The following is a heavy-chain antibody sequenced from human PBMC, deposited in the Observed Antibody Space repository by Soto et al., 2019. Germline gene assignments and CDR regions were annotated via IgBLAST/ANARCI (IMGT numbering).Heavy chain of an antibody. CDR1: GFIFSDYA. J-gene: IGHJ3*02. Sequence: EVHLLESGGNLVQPGMSLRLSCAASGFIFSDYAMTWVRQAPGKGLEWVSTISGTRGRHRNTFYTASVKGRFTVTRDNSKNTLYLQMNSLRVEDTAVYYCARGWIGDLNDAFDIWGQGTMVTVSS. CDR2: ISGTRGRHRNT. D-gene: IGHD2-2*03. CDR3: ARGWIGDLNDAFDI. V-gene: IGHV3-23*01.